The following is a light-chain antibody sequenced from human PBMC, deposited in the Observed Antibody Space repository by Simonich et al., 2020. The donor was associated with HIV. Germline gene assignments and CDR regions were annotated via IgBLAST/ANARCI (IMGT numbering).Light chain of an antibody. V-gene: IGLV2-14*01. CDR2: DVS. CDR1: SSDVGGYNY. J-gene: IGLJ3*02. Sequence: QSALTQPASVSGSPGQSITISCTGTSSDVGGYNYVSWYQQHPGKAPKRIIYDVSKRPSGVSSRFSGSKSGNTASLTISGLQAEDEADYYCISYTTSTTWVFGGGTKLTVL. CDR3: ISYTTSTTWV.